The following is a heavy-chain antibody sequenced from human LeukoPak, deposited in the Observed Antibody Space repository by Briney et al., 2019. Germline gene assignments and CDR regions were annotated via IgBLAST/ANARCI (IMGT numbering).Heavy chain of an antibody. Sequence: GRSLRLSCAASGFTFSSYWMHWVRQAPGKGLVWVSRINSDGSSTSYADSVKGRFTISRDNAKNTLYLQMNSLRAEDTAVYYCARAADSSGYYDYWGQGTLVTVSS. CDR3: ARAADSSGYYDY. J-gene: IGHJ4*02. CDR1: GFTFSSYW. V-gene: IGHV3-74*01. D-gene: IGHD3-22*01. CDR2: INSDGSST.